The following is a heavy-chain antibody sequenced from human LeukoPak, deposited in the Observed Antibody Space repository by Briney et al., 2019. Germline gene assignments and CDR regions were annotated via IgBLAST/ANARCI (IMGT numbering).Heavy chain of an antibody. CDR3: ARRMTTVTTVAFDI. J-gene: IGHJ3*02. V-gene: IGHV4-39*01. CDR1: GGSISSSSYY. Sequence: KPSETLSLTCTVSGGSISSSSYYWGWIRQPPGKGLEWIVSIYYSGSTYYNPSLKSRVTISVDTSKNQFSLKLSSVTAADTAVYYCARRMTTVTTVAFDIWGQGTMVTVSS. D-gene: IGHD4-17*01. CDR2: IYYSGST.